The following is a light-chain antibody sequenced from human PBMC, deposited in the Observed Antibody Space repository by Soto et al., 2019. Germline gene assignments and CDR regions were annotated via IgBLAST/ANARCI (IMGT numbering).Light chain of an antibody. V-gene: IGLV2-14*01. CDR2: EVV. Sequence: QSALTQPASVSGSPGQSITISCTGTSSDVGGYNYVSWYQHHPGKAPKLMIYEVVNRPSGVSNRFSGSKSGIPASLTISGLQAEDEADYYCTSYTSSSPLVFGTGTKLTVL. CDR3: TSYTSSSPLV. J-gene: IGLJ1*01. CDR1: SSDVGGYNY.